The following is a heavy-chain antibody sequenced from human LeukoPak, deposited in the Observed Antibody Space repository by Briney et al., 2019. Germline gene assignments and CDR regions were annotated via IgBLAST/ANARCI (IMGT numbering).Heavy chain of an antibody. CDR1: GYIFTNYG. V-gene: IGHV1-18*04. CDR3: ARDSPDGSGTYYNDSPDY. D-gene: IGHD3-10*01. CDR2: ISGYNGDT. J-gene: IGHJ4*02. Sequence: ASVNVSCKASGYIFTNYGIIWVRQAPGQGLEWMGWISGYNGDTNYPQKLQGRVTMTTDTSTSTAYMDLRSLRSDDTAIYYCARDSPDGSGTYYNDSPDYWGQGTLVTVSS.